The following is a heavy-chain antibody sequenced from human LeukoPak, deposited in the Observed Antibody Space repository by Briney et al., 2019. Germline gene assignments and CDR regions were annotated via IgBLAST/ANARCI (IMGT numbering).Heavy chain of an antibody. D-gene: IGHD2-2*01. V-gene: IGHV3-11*01. Sequence: GGSLRLSCAASGFTFSDYYMSWIRQAPGKGLEWVSYISSSGSTIYYADSVKGRFTISRDNAKNSLYLQMNSLRAEDTAVYYCARHYCSSTSCYSGADYWGQGTLVTVSS. CDR1: GFTFSDYY. CDR2: ISSSGSTI. CDR3: ARHYCSSTSCYSGADY. J-gene: IGHJ4*02.